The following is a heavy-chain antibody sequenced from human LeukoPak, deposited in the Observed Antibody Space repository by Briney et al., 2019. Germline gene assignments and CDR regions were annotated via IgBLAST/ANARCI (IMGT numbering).Heavy chain of an antibody. J-gene: IGHJ2*01. D-gene: IGHD5-18*01. CDR2: IYYSGST. CDR3: AREVEPISAMDKRDWYFDL. Sequence: SETLSLTCTVSGGSISSYYWSWIRQPPGKGLEWIGYIYYSGSTNYNPSLKSRVTISVDTSKNQFSLKLSSVTAADTAVYYCAREVEPISAMDKRDWYFDLWGRGTLVIVSS. V-gene: IGHV4-59*01. CDR1: GGSISSYY.